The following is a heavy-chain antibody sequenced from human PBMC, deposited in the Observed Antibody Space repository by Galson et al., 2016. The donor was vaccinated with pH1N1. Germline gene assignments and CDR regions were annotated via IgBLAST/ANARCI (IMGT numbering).Heavy chain of an antibody. CDR3: GKDRGSGSYKDYYYMDV. V-gene: IGHV3-9*01. D-gene: IGHD3-10*01. CDR1: GFTFDDYA. J-gene: IGHJ6*03. CDR2: ISWNSGSI. Sequence: SLRLSCAASGFTFDDYATHWVRQAPGKGLEWVSGISWNSGSIDYADSVKGRFTISRDNAKNSLYLQMNSLRAEDTALYYCGKDRGSGSYKDYYYMDVWGKGTTVTVSS.